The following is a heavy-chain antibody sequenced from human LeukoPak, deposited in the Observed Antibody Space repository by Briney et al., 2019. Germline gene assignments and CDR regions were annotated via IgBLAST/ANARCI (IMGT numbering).Heavy chain of an antibody. CDR3: AKDRVGVPAAIHYYGMDV. CDR1: GDSSSSYY. V-gene: IGHV4-4*07. D-gene: IGHD2-2*01. J-gene: IGHJ6*02. Sequence: SETLSLTCSVSGDSSSSYYWSWIRQAAGKGLEWIGRMHGSGYSTYNPSLESRVSMSVDTSKNQLFLNPSSVTAADAAVYFCAKDRVGVPAAIHYYGMDVWGQGTKVTVSS. CDR2: MHGSGYS.